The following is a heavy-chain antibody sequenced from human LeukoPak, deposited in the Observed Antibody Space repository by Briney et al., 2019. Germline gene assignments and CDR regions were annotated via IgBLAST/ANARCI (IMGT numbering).Heavy chain of an antibody. CDR3: ARVPPSRVVTLFDY. V-gene: IGHV1-2*02. D-gene: IGHD4-23*01. CDR2: INPNSGGT. J-gene: IGHJ4*02. CDR1: GYTFTGYY. Sequence: ASVKVSCKASGYTFTGYYMHWVRQAPGQGLEWMGWINPNSGGTNYAQKFQGRVAMTRDTSIGTAYMELSRLRSDDTAVYYCARVPPSRVVTLFDYWGQGTLVTVSS.